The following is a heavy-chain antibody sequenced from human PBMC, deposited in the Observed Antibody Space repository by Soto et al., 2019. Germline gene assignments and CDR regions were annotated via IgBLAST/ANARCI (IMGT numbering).Heavy chain of an antibody. Sequence: PGGSLRLSCAASGLSFIDAWMHWVRQAPGKGLEWVGRIKSKPAGGTTDYAAPVKGRFIISRDDSENTVYLQMSSLKTDDTAVYFCTADLPGGYSNFFDYWGQGTLVTVSS. CDR2: IKSKPAGGTT. V-gene: IGHV3-15*07. D-gene: IGHD4-4*01. CDR1: GLSFIDAW. CDR3: TADLPGGYSNFFDY. J-gene: IGHJ4*02.